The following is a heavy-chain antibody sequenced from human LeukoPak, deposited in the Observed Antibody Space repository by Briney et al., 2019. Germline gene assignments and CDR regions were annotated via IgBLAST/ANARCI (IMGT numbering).Heavy chain of an antibody. J-gene: IGHJ4*02. V-gene: IGHV5-51*01. CDR1: GYSFTNYW. D-gene: IGHD2-15*01. CDR3: ARHEDIEVVGY. CDR2: IYPGDSDT. Sequence: ESLKISCKGSGYSFTNYWIGWVRQMPGKGLEWMGIIYPGDSDTRYSPSFQGQVTVSADNSITTAYLQWSSLKASDTAIYYCARHEDIEVVGYWGQGTLVTVSS.